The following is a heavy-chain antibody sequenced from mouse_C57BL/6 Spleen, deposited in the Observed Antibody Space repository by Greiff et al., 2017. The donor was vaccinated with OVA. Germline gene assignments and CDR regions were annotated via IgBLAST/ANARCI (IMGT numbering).Heavy chain of an antibody. CDR3: ARTGGYDDWYFDV. J-gene: IGHJ1*03. CDR1: GYTFTDYN. CDR2: INPNNGGT. D-gene: IGHD2-2*01. V-gene: IGHV1-22*01. Sequence: EVMLVESGPELVKPGASVKMSCKASGYTFTDYNMHWVKQSHGKSLEWIGSINPNNGGTSYNQKFKGKATLTVNKSSSTAYMELRSLTSEDSAVYYCARTGGYDDWYFDVWGTGTTVTVAS.